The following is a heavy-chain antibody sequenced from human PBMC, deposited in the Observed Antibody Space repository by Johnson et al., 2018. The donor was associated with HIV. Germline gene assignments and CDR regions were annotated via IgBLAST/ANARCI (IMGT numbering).Heavy chain of an antibody. CDR3: ARHAGGDFTYGLFQH. D-gene: IGHD4-17*01. J-gene: IGHJ1*01. CDR1: GFTFSSYG. Sequence: QVQLVESGGGVVQPGRSLRLSCAASGFTFSSYGMHWVRQAPGKGLEWVAFIRYDGSNKYYADSVKGRFTISRDNSKNTLYLQMDSLRAEDTAVYYCARHAGGDFTYGLFQHWGRGTLVTVSS. V-gene: IGHV3-33*08. CDR2: IRYDGSNK.